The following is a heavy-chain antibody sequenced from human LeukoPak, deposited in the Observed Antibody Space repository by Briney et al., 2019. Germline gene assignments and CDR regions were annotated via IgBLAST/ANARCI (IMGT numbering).Heavy chain of an antibody. CDR3: AKDRYGDYVRAFDV. D-gene: IGHD4-17*01. Sequence: PGGSLRLSCVASGFTFSSYAMSWVRQAPGKGLEWVSAISGSGGSTYYADSVKGRFTISRDNSKNTLYLQMNGLRVEDTAVYYCAKDRYGDYVRAFDVWGQGTTVTVSS. V-gene: IGHV3-23*01. J-gene: IGHJ3*01. CDR2: ISGSGGST. CDR1: GFTFSSYA.